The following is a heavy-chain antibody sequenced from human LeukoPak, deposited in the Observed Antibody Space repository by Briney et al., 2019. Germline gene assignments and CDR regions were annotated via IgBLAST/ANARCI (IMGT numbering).Heavy chain of an antibody. V-gene: IGHV3-48*03. D-gene: IGHD6-13*01. CDR2: ISSSGSTI. J-gene: IGHJ3*02. CDR1: GFTFSSYE. CDR3: ATRETIAAANDAFDI. Sequence: GGSLRLSCAASGFTFSSYEMNWVRQAPGKGVEGVSYISSSGSTIYYADSVKGRFTISRDNAKNSLYLQMNSLRAEDTAVYYCATRETIAAANDAFDIWGQGTMVTVSS.